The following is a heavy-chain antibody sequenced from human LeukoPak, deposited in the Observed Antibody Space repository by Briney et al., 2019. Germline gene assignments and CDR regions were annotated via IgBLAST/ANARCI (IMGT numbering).Heavy chain of an antibody. J-gene: IGHJ5*02. Sequence: PSETLSLTCTVSGGSISSGGYFWSWIRQHPGKGLEWIGYIYYGGSTYYNPSLKSQLTMSVDTSENQFSLRLTSVTAADTAVYYCARGTYSSGWSLGFDPWGQGTLVTVSS. CDR3: ARGTYSSGWSLGFDP. CDR2: IYYGGST. CDR1: GGSISSGGYF. D-gene: IGHD6-19*01. V-gene: IGHV4-31*01.